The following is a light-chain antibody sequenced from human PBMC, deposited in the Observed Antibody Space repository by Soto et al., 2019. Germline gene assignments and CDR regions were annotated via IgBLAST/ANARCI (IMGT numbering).Light chain of an antibody. CDR1: QDISSY. CDR2: AAS. Sequence: DIQLTQSPSFLSASVGDRVTITCRASQDISSYLAWYQQKPGKAPKLLIYAASTLQSGVPSRFSGSESGTEFTLTIRSLQPEDFATYFCQQLNSYPITFGQGTRLEIK. V-gene: IGKV1-9*01. J-gene: IGKJ5*01. CDR3: QQLNSYPIT.